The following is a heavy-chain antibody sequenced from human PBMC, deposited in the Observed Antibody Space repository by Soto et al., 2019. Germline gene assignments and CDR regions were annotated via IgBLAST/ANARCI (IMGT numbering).Heavy chain of an antibody. CDR2: IYPTGTT. Sequence: SGTLSLTCTVSGGSISSGGYSWSWIRQSPEKGLEWIGCIYPTGTTYYHPSLKSRVTISVDTSRNQFSLNLTSVTAADTAVYYCARAPQGPSPRWVLWGQGTTVTVSS. CDR1: GGSISSGGYS. D-gene: IGHD3-16*01. V-gene: IGHV4-30-2*06. CDR3: ARAPQGPSPRWVL. J-gene: IGHJ6*02.